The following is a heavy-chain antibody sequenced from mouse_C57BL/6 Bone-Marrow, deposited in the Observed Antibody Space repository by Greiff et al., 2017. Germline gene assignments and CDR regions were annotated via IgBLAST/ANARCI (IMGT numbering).Heavy chain of an antibody. J-gene: IGHJ3*01. Sequence: EVQVVESGEGLVKPGGSLKLSCAASGFTFSSYAMSWVRQTPEKRLEWVAYISSGGDYIYYADTVKGRFTISRDNARNTLYLQMSSLKSEDTAMYYCTRGTMVPWFAYWGQGTLVTVSA. CDR2: ISSGGDYI. V-gene: IGHV5-9-1*02. D-gene: IGHD2-2*01. CDR3: TRGTMVPWFAY. CDR1: GFTFSSYA.